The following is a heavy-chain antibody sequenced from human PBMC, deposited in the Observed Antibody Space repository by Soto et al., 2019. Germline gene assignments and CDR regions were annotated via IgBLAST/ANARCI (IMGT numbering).Heavy chain of an antibody. D-gene: IGHD4-4*01. Sequence: QLQLQESGPGLVKPSETLSLTCTVSGGSISSSSYYWGWIRQPPGKGLEWIGSIYYSGRTYYKPSLKSRATISVATSKNQFSLKLGSVTAADTAVYYCARAYSNYVAFDIWGQGTMVTVSS. CDR2: IYYSGRT. J-gene: IGHJ3*02. V-gene: IGHV4-39*01. CDR1: GGSISSSSYY. CDR3: ARAYSNYVAFDI.